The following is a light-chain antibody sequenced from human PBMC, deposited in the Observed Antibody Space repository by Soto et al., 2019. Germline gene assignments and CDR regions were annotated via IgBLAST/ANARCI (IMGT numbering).Light chain of an antibody. J-gene: IGKJ2*01. V-gene: IGKV3-20*01. CDR3: QQYGGSPPYT. CDR2: GAS. CDR1: QSVSSSY. Sequence: EMVLTQSPGTLSLSPGERATLSCRASQSVSSSYLAWYQQKPGQAPRLLIYGASSRATGVPARFSGSGSGTDFTLTISRLEPEDFAAYYCQQYGGSPPYTFGKGTKLEIK.